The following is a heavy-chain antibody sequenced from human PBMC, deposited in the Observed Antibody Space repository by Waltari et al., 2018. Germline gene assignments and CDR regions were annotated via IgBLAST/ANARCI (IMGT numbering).Heavy chain of an antibody. CDR3: ARGRGFDP. J-gene: IGHJ5*02. CDR1: GGSFSGYY. V-gene: IGHV4-34*01. Sequence: QVQLQQWGGGLLRPSETLSLICAVYGGSFSGYYWSWIRQPPGKGLEWIGEINHSGSTNYNPSLKSRDTISVDTSKKQFSLKLTSVTAADTAIYYCARGRGFDPWGQGTLVTVSS. CDR2: INHSGST.